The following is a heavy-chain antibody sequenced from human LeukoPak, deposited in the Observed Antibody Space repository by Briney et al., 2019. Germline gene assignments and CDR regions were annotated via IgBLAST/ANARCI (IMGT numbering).Heavy chain of an antibody. CDR3: ARHLGGGNSANWFDP. CDR1: GGSISTYY. J-gene: IGHJ5*02. CDR2: IHYIGTT. Sequence: SETLSLTCIVSGGSISTYYWSWIRQPPGKGLEWIGYIHYIGTTNYNPSLKSRVTMSVDTSKNQFSLKLSSVTAADTAVYFCARHLGGGNSANWFDPWGQGTLVTVSS. D-gene: IGHD4-23*01. V-gene: IGHV4-59*08.